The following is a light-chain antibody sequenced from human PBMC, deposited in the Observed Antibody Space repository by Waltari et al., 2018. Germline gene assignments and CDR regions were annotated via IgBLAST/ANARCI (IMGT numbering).Light chain of an antibody. J-gene: IGLJ3*02. CDR2: STN. V-gene: IGLV8-61*01. Sequence: QTVVTQEPSFSVSPGGTVTLTCGLRSGSVSTTYYPSWHQQTPGQAPRPRIYSTNTRSSGVPDRISGSILGNKAALTITGAQADDESDYYCVLYMGGGILFGGGTKLTVL. CDR3: VLYMGGGIL. CDR1: SGSVSTTYY.